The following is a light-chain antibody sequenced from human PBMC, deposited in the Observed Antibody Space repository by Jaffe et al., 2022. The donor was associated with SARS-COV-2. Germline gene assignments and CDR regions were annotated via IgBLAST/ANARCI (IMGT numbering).Light chain of an antibody. CDR1: RSNIGARYD. CDR2: GNS. Sequence: QSVLTQPPSVSGAPGQRVTISCTGSRSNIGARYDVHWYQQLPGTAPKVLIYGNSNRPSGVPDRFSGSKSDTSASLAITGLQAEDEADYYCQSYDSSLSGWVFGGGTKLTVL. V-gene: IGLV1-40*01. J-gene: IGLJ3*02. CDR3: QSYDSSLSGWV.